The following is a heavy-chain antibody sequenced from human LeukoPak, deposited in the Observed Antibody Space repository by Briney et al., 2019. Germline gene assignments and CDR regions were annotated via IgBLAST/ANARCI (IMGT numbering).Heavy chain of an antibody. V-gene: IGHV3-23*01. CDR3: ARDEADFWSGHNY. D-gene: IGHD3-3*01. J-gene: IGHJ4*02. CDR1: GFTFSSYA. CDR2: ISDSGGST. Sequence: GGSLRLSCTASGFTFSSYAMSWARQAPGKGLEWVADISDSGGSTYYADSVEGRFTISRDNSKNTLYLQMNSLRAEDTAVYYCARDEADFWSGHNYWGQGTLVTVSS.